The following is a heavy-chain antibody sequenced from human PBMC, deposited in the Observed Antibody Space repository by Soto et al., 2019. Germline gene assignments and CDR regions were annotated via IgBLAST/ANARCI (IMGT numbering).Heavy chain of an antibody. CDR3: ARGRRWGFGYFDY. J-gene: IGHJ4*02. V-gene: IGHV4-34*01. CDR1: GGSFSGYY. Sequence: SETLSLTCAVYGGSFSGYYWSWIRQPPGKGLEWIGEINHSGSTNYNPSLKSRVTISVDTTKNQFPLKLSSMAAADAAVYYCARGRRWGFGYFDYWGQGTLVTVSS. D-gene: IGHD2-21*01. CDR2: INHSGST.